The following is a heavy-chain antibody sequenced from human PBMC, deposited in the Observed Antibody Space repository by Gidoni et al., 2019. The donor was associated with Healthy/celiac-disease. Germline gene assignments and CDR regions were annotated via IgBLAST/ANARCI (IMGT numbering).Heavy chain of an antibody. Sequence: QVQLVQSGAEVKKPGASVKVSCKASGYTFTSYGISWVRQAPGQGLEWMGWISAYNGNTNYAQKLQGSITMTTDTSTSTAYMELRILRSDDTAVYYCARGSIAAAGTAGYYYGMDVWGQGTTVTVSS. V-gene: IGHV1-18*04. J-gene: IGHJ6*02. CDR1: GYTFTSYG. CDR2: ISAYNGNT. D-gene: IGHD6-13*01. CDR3: ARGSIAAAGTAGYYYGMDV.